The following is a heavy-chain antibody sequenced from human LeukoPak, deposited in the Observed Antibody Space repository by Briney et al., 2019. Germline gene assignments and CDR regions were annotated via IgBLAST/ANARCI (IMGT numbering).Heavy chain of an antibody. CDR2: INHSGST. V-gene: IGHV4-34*01. Sequence: SETLSLTCAVYGGSFSGYYWSWIRQPPGKGLEWIGEINHSGSTNYNPSLKSRVTISVDTSKNQFSLKLSSVTAADTAVYYCGSQRADYGGRETRVPFP. J-gene: IGHJ4*02. CDR3: GSQRADY. CDR1: GGSFSGYY. D-gene: IGHD6-25*01.